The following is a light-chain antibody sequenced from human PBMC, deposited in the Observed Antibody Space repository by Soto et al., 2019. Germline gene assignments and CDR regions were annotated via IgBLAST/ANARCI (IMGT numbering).Light chain of an antibody. CDR3: QQYNGYSQT. Sequence: DIQMTQSPSTLSASVGDRVTITCRASQSISSWLAWYQQKPGKAPKLLIYDASSLESGVPSRFSGSGSGTEFTRTISSLQPDDFATYYCQQYNGYSQTFGQGTKLEIK. V-gene: IGKV1-5*01. J-gene: IGKJ2*01. CDR2: DAS. CDR1: QSISSW.